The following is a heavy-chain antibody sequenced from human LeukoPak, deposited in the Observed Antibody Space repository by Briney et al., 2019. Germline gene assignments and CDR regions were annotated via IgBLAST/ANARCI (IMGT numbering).Heavy chain of an antibody. Sequence: SVKVSCKASGGTFSSYAISWVRQAPGQGLEWMGGIIPIFGTANYAQKFQGRVTITTDESTSTAYMELSSLRSEDTAVYYCAGSRKGSPPYYYMDVWGKGTTVTVSS. J-gene: IGHJ6*03. CDR3: AGSRKGSPPYYYMDV. CDR2: IIPIFGTA. V-gene: IGHV1-69*05. D-gene: IGHD6-6*01. CDR1: GGTFSSYA.